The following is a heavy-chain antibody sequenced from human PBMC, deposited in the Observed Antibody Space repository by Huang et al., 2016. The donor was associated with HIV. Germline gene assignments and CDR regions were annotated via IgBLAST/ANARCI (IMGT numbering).Heavy chain of an antibody. Sequence: QERLVESGGGVVQPGRSLRLSFAASGFTCSSYARHWVRPAPGKGREWVAVISYDGSNQHYVDSVKGRFTISRDNSKKMLYLQMNSLRMGDTAVYYCARGSAGVLWFGEMWGQGTLVTVSS. CDR2: ISYDGSNQ. CDR1: GFTCSSYA. CDR3: ARGSAGVLWFGEM. J-gene: IGHJ4*02. V-gene: IGHV3-30*04. D-gene: IGHD3-10*01.